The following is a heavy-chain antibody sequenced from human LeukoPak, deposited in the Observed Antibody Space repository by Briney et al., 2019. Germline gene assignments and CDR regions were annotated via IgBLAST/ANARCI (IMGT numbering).Heavy chain of an antibody. V-gene: IGHV3-74*01. CDR1: GFTFSNYW. Sequence: PGGSLRLSCAASGFTFSNYWMHWVRQAPGKGLVWVSRINSDGINTSYADSVKGRFTISRDNAKNSLYLQMNSLGAEDTAVYYCAREKTNYDIFTGYYLYYFDYWGQGTLVTVSS. D-gene: IGHD3-9*01. CDR3: AREKTNYDIFTGYYLYYFDY. CDR2: INSDGINT. J-gene: IGHJ4*02.